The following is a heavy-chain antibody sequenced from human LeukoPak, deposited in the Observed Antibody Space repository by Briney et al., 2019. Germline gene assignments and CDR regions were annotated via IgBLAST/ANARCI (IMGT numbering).Heavy chain of an antibody. D-gene: IGHD6-13*01. CDR1: GFTVSSNY. CDR2: IYNSGNT. Sequence: GGSLRLSCAVSGFTVSSNYMTWVRQAPGKGLEWVSIIYNSGNTNYADSVKGRFTISRGNAENTLYLEMNSLRVEDTAVYYCAREAAVDPYYFDYWGQGTLVTVSS. V-gene: IGHV3-66*01. J-gene: IGHJ4*02. CDR3: AREAAVDPYYFDY.